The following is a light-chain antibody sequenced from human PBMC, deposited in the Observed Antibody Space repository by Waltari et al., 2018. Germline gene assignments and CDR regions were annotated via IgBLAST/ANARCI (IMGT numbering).Light chain of an antibody. Sequence: EIVMTQSPATLSVSPGERATLSCRASQSVGTNLAWYQQKPGQAPRILIYDASTRATGIPARFSGSGSGTEFTLTINSLQSEDFAVYYCQQCNNWYTFGQGTKLEIK. CDR3: QQCNNWYT. V-gene: IGKV3-15*01. CDR2: DAS. CDR1: QSVGTN. J-gene: IGKJ2*01.